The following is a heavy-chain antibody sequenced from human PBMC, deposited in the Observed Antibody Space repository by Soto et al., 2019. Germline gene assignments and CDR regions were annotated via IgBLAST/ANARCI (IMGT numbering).Heavy chain of an antibody. D-gene: IGHD3-3*01. V-gene: IGHV4-61*01. CDR3: ARDFASFDS. J-gene: IGHJ4*02. CDR1: GGSFKSGSYS. CDR2: VYHPGTT. Sequence: SETLSLPCTFSGGSFKSGSYSGSWIGRPPGKGLEWIGYVYHPGTTTYDPSLKSRASISMDTSKNQFALNLDSVTAADTAVYFCARDFASFDSWGQGTLVTVSS.